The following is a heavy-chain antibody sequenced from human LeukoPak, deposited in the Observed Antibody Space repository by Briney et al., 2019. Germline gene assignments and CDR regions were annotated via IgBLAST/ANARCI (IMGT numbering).Heavy chain of an antibody. CDR3: ARDPRAYYYGSGSYEPSDY. D-gene: IGHD3-10*01. CDR2: ISSSGSTI. V-gene: IGHV3-48*03. CDR1: GFTFSSYE. J-gene: IGHJ4*02. Sequence: GGSLRLSCAASGFTFSSYEMNWVRQAPGKGLEWVSYISSSGSTIYYADSVKGRFTISGDNAKNSLYLQMNSLRAEDTAVYYCARDPRAYYYGSGSYEPSDYWGQGTLVTVSS.